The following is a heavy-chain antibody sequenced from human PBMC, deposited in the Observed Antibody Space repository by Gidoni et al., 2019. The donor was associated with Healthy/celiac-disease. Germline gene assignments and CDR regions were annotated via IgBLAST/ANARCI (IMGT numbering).Heavy chain of an antibody. V-gene: IGHV4-39*01. J-gene: IGHJ4*02. CDR1: GASISSSSYY. CDR3: ARAVGSYLLNYFDY. Sequence: QLPLQASGPGLVTPSATLSLTCTFSGASISSSSYYWGWIRQPPGKGLEWIGSIYYSGSTYYNPSLKSRVTISVDTSKNQFSLKLSSVTAADTAVYYCARAVGSYLLNYFDYWGQGTLVTVSS. D-gene: IGHD1-26*01. CDR2: IYYSGST.